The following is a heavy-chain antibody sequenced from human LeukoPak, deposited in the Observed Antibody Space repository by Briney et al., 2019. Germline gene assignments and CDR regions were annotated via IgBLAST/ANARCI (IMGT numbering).Heavy chain of an antibody. D-gene: IGHD6-19*01. CDR3: ARHRGGLAVAGMDV. V-gene: IGHV4-59*08. Sequence: SETLSLTCTVSGGSISSYYWSWIRQPPGKGLEWIGYIYSSGSTNYNPSLKSRVTISVDTSKNQFSLKLSSVTAADTAAYYCARHRGGLAVAGMDVWGKGTTVTVSS. CDR1: GGSISSYY. CDR2: IYSSGST. J-gene: IGHJ6*03.